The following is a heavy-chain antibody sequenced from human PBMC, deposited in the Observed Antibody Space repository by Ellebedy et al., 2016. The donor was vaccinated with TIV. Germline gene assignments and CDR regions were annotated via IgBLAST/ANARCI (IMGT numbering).Heavy chain of an antibody. CDR2: ISSTGSRT. V-gene: IGHV3-23*01. CDR1: GFTFSSYA. Sequence: GESLKISCAASGFTFSSYAMSWVRQAPGKGLEWVSTISSTGSRTYYAESVKGRFTISRDNSKNTLYLQMNSLRAEDTAVYYCARGFMTAFDYWGQGTLVTVSS. J-gene: IGHJ4*02. CDR3: ARGFMTAFDY. D-gene: IGHD3-16*01.